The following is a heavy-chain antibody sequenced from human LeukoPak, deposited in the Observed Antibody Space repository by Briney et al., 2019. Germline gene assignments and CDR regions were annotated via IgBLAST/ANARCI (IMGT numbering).Heavy chain of an antibody. CDR3: ARVGLDWGSIDY. CDR2: IYYTGST. CDR1: GGSISSDY. D-gene: IGHD3/OR15-3a*01. J-gene: IGHJ4*02. Sequence: SETLSLTCTVSGGSISSDYWSWIRQPPGKGLEWIGYIYYTGSTNYNPSLKSRVTISVDTSKNQFSLKLSSVTAADTAVYYCARVGLDWGSIDYWGQGTLVTVSS. V-gene: IGHV4-59*12.